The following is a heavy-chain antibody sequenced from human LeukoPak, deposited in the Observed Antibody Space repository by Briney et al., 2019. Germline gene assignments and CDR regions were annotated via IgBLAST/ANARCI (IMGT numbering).Heavy chain of an antibody. CDR2: FYYSGST. J-gene: IGHJ5*02. CDR1: GGSISSYY. Sequence: SETLSLTCTVSGGSISSYYWRWIRQPPGKGLEWIGYFYYSGSTNYNPSLKSRVTISVDTSKNQFSLKLSSVTAADTAVYYCARQSGYYDSSGYYLGWFDPWGQGTLVTVSS. V-gene: IGHV4-59*08. D-gene: IGHD3-22*01. CDR3: ARQSGYYDSSGYYLGWFDP.